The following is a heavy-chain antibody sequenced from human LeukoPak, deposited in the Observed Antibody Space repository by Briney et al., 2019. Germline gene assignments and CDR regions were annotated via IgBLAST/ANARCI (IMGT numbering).Heavy chain of an antibody. D-gene: IGHD3-22*01. V-gene: IGHV3-23*01. CDR1: GFTFSSYA. Sequence: GGSLRLSCAASGFTFSSYAMSWVRQAPGKGLEWVSAISGSGGSTHYADSVKGRFTISRDNSKNTLYLQMNSLRAEDTAVYYCAKDQGGSYYDSSGYYLAPLDYWGQGTLVTVSS. CDR2: ISGSGGST. CDR3: AKDQGGSYYDSSGYYLAPLDY. J-gene: IGHJ4*02.